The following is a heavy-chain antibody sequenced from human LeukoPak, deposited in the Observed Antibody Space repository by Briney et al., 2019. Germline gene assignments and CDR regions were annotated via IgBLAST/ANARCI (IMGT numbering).Heavy chain of an antibody. CDR3: ARKGLPDY. Sequence: GGFLRLSCAASGFTFSDYWMSWVRQAPGKGLEWVANIKQDGSQKYYVDSMKGRFTISRDNAKNSLYLQMNSLRAEDTAVYYCARKGLPDYWGQGTLVTVSS. D-gene: IGHD2-15*01. CDR1: GFTFSDYW. CDR2: IKQDGSQK. V-gene: IGHV3-7*01. J-gene: IGHJ4*02.